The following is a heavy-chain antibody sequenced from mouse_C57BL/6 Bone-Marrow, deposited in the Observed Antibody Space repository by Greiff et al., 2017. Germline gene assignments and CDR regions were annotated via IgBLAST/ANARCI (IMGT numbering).Heavy chain of an antibody. D-gene: IGHD2-10*02. CDR3: NGGYSMDYFDY. CDR1: GYTFTSYW. J-gene: IGHJ2*01. V-gene: IGHV1-7*01. Sequence: VQLQQSGAELAKPGASVKLSCKASGYTFTSYWMHWVKQRPGQGLEWIGYINPSSGYTKYNQKFKDKATLTADKSSSTAYMQLSSLTYEDSAVYYCNGGYSMDYFDYWGQGTTLTVSS. CDR2: INPSSGYT.